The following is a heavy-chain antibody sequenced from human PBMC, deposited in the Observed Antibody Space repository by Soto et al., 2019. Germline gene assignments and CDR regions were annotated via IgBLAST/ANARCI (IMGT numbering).Heavy chain of an antibody. CDR1: GFTFSNYA. J-gene: IGHJ4*02. CDR2: IASDGKDK. D-gene: IGHD6-13*01. CDR3: AKDGAIAAADYFLDY. Sequence: SLRLSCAASGFTFSNYAIHWVRQAPGKGLEWVAVIASDGKDKRYADSVKGRFTISRDNSKNTVYLQMNSLRGEDTALYYCAKDGAIAAADYFLDYWGQGSLVTVSS. V-gene: IGHV3-30*18.